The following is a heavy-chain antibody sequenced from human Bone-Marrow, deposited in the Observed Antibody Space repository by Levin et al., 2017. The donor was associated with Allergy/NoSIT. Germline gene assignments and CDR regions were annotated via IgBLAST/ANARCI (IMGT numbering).Heavy chain of an antibody. Sequence: VASVKVSCKTSDYNFGTYSLHWVRQAPGQRLEWMGWINAETGVTKYSQTLQDRITIALDTSATTVSLELSSLRPEDTAIYFCARGRAYLYESGYERPYDLWGQETLVTVSS. CDR2: INAETGVT. CDR1: DYNFGTYS. CDR3: ARGRAYLYESGYERPYDL. J-gene: IGHJ4*02. V-gene: IGHV1-3*01. D-gene: IGHD3-16*01.